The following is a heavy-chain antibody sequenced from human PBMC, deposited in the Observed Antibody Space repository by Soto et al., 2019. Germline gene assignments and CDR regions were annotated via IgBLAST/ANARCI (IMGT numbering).Heavy chain of an antibody. CDR1: GFTFSSYS. CDR3: TATYYYYYGMDV. Sequence: GGSLRLSCAASGFTFSSYSMNWVRQAPGKGLEWVSYISSNSSTIYYADSVKGRFTISRDNAKNSLYLQMNSLRDEDTAVYYCTATYYYYYGMDVWGQGTTVTVSS. D-gene: IGHD1-26*01. CDR2: ISSNSSTI. V-gene: IGHV3-48*02. J-gene: IGHJ6*02.